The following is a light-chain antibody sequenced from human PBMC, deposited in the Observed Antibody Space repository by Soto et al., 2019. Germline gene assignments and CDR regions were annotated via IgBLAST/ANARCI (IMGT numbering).Light chain of an antibody. CDR1: SSNIGRNT. CDR3: ATWDDSLNAWV. Sequence: QSVLTQPPSASGTPGQRVTISCSGSSSNIGRNTVHWYQQLPGTAPKLLIYSNNLRPSGVPDRFSGSNSGTSASLAISGLQSEDEADYYCATWDDSLNAWVFGGGTKLTVL. V-gene: IGLV1-44*01. J-gene: IGLJ3*02. CDR2: SNN.